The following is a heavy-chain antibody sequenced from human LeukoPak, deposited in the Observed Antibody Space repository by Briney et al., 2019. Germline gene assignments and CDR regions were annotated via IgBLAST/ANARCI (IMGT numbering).Heavy chain of an antibody. D-gene: IGHD4-17*01. V-gene: IGHV4-39*01. CDR1: GGSISSSSYY. CDR2: IYYSGST. CDR3: ARHREDYGDYVGFDY. J-gene: IGHJ4*02. Sequence: SETLSLTCTVSGGSISSSSYYWGWIRQPPGKGLEWIGGIYYSGSTYYSPSLKSRVTISVDTSKNQFSLKLSSVTAADTAVYYCARHREDYGDYVGFDYWGQGTLVTVSS.